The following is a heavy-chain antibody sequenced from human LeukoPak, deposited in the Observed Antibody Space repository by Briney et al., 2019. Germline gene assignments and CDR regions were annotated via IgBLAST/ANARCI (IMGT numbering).Heavy chain of an antibody. CDR2: IYYSGST. CDR3: ARGVSITIFGVAPDYFDY. J-gene: IGHJ4*02. CDR1: GGSISSYY. D-gene: IGHD3-3*01. Sequence: SETLSLTCTVSGGSISSYYWSWIRQPPGKGLEWIGYIYYSGSTNYNPSLKSRATISVDTSKNQFSLKLSSVTAADTAVYYCARGVSITIFGVAPDYFDYWGQGTLVTVSS. V-gene: IGHV4-59*08.